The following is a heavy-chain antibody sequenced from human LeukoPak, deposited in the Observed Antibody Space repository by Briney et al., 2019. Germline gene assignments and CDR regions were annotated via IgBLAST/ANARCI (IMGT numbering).Heavy chain of an antibody. CDR1: GYTFTSYY. D-gene: IGHD4-17*01. CDR2: INPSGGST. Sequence: ASVKVSCKASGYTFTSYYMHRVRQAPGQGLEWMGIINPSGGSTSYAQKFQGRVTMTRDTSTSTVYMELSSLRSEDTAVYYCARDDYGEYNTPNWFDPWGQGTLVTVSS. CDR3: ARDDYGEYNTPNWFDP. V-gene: IGHV1-46*01. J-gene: IGHJ5*02.